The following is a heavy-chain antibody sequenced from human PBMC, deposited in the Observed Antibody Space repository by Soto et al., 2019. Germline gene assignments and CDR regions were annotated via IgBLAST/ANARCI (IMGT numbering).Heavy chain of an antibody. Sequence: ETLSLTCXVSGGSISTYYWSWLRQPPGKGLEWIGFIHYTGSTNYNPSLKSRVTMSVDTSKNQFSLKLTSVTGADTAVYYCARGTAVLNPGAFEIWGQGTMVTVSS. CDR3: ARGTAVLNPGAFEI. J-gene: IGHJ3*02. CDR1: GGSISTYY. V-gene: IGHV4-59*01. D-gene: IGHD2-21*02. CDR2: IHYTGST.